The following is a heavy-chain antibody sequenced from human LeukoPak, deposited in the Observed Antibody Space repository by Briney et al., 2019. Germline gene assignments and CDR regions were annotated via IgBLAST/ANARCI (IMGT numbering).Heavy chain of an antibody. D-gene: IGHD6-13*01. J-gene: IGHJ4*02. CDR2: ISGTGGST. V-gene: IGHV3-23*01. CDR1: GFTFSTYA. CDR3: AKQAVVTAGQNYFDN. Sequence: GGSRRLSCAASGFTFSTYAMSWVRQAPGKGLEWVSAISGTGGSTFYADSVKGRFTISRDNSKNTIYLQMNSLRAEDSAVYFCAKQAVVTAGQNYFDNWGQGTLVPVSS.